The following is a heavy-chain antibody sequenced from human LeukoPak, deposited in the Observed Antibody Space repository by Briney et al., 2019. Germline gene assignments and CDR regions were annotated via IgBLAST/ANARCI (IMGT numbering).Heavy chain of an antibody. CDR3: ARTPKNVLRFLEWLPGWFDP. V-gene: IGHV1-8*01. D-gene: IGHD3-3*01. J-gene: IGHJ5*02. Sequence: ASVKVSCKASGYTFTSYDINWVRQATGQGLEWMGWMNPNSGNTGYAQKFQGRVTMTRNTSISTAYMELSSLRSEDTAVYYCARTPKNVLRFLEWLPGWFDPWGQGTLVTVSS. CDR1: GYTFTSYD. CDR2: MNPNSGNT.